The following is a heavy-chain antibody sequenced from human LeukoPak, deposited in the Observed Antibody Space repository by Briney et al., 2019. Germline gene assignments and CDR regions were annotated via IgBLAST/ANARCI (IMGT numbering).Heavy chain of an antibody. J-gene: IGHJ6*03. D-gene: IGHD3-9*01. CDR3: ARAGFDWAYYYYYMDV. V-gene: IGHV1-8*01. CDR1: GYTFTSYD. CDR2: MNPNSGNT. Sequence: ASVKVSCKASGYTFTSYDINWVRQATGQGLEWMGWMNPNSGNTGYAQKFQGRVTMTRNTSISTAYMELSSLRSEDMAVYYCARAGFDWAYYYYYMDVWGKGTTVTISS.